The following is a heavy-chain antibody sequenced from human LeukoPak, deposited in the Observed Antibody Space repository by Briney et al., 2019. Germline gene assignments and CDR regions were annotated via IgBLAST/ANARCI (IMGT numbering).Heavy chain of an antibody. Sequence: SVKVSRKASGGTFSSYAISWVRQAPGQGLEWMGGIIPIFGTANYAQKFQGGVTITADESTSTAYMELSSLRSEDTAVYYCARYYYDSSGYLLDYWGQGTLVTVSS. CDR3: ARYYYDSSGYLLDY. CDR1: GGTFSSYA. J-gene: IGHJ4*02. D-gene: IGHD3-22*01. V-gene: IGHV1-69*13. CDR2: IIPIFGTA.